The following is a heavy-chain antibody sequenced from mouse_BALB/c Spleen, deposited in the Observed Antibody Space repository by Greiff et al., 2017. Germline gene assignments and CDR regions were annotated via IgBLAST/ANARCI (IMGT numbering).Heavy chain of an antibody. Sequence: VHLVESGPGLVAPSQSLSITCTVSGFSLTGYGVTWVRQPPGKGLEWLGMIWGDGSTDYNSALKSRLSISKDNSKSQVVLKMNSQQTDDTARYYCAISLYDSFDYWGQGTTLTVSS. CDR1: GFSLTGYG. CDR3: AISLYDSFDY. D-gene: IGHD2-3*01. CDR2: IWGDGST. V-gene: IGHV2-6-7*01. J-gene: IGHJ2*01.